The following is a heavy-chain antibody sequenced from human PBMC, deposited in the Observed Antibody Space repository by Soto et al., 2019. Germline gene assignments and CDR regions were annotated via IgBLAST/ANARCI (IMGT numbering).Heavy chain of an antibody. D-gene: IGHD5-18*01. V-gene: IGHV4-39*02. CDR3: ARVDSTMVLPFFDY. J-gene: IGHJ4*02. CDR2: IYHTGTT. Sequence: WIRQPPGKGLEWIANIYHTGTTYYNPSLKSRVTISVDTSKNHFSLRLTSVTAADTAVYYCARVDSTMVLPFFDYWGQGTLVTVSS.